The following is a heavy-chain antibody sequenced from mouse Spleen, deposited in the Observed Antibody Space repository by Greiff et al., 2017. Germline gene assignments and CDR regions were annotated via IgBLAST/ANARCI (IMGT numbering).Heavy chain of an antibody. CDR2: IWSGGST. Sequence: QVQLKESGPGLVQPSQSLSITCTVSGFSLTSYGVHWVRQSPGKGLEWLGVIWSGGSTDYNAAFISRLSISKDNSKSQVFFKMNSLQANDTAIYYCARNYYGSSYDAMDYWGQGTSVTVSS. J-gene: IGHJ4*01. CDR3: ARNYYGSSYDAMDY. CDR1: GFSLTSYG. D-gene: IGHD1-1*01. V-gene: IGHV2-2*02.